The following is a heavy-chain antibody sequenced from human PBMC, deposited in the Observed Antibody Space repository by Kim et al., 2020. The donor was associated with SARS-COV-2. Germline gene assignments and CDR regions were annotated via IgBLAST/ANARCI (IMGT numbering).Heavy chain of an antibody. Sequence: GGSLRLSCAASGFTVSSNYMSWVRQAPGKGLEWVSVIYSGGSTYYADPVKGRFTISRDNSKNTLYLQMNSLRAEDTAVYYCARGGGKSGSYIDYWGQGTLVTVSS. CDR3: ARGGGKSGSYIDY. J-gene: IGHJ4*02. CDR1: GFTVSSNY. D-gene: IGHD1-26*01. CDR2: IYSGGST. V-gene: IGHV3-53*01.